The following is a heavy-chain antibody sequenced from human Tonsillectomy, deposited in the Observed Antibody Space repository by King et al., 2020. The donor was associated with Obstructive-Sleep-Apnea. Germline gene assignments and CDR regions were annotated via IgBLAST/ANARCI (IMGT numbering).Heavy chain of an antibody. CDR2: ISVDGTKK. CDR1: GFTFRSDG. Sequence: VQLVESGGGVVQPGRSLRLSCAASGFTFRSDGIHWGRPAPGKGLQWVAFISVDGTKKYYAESAKGRFSIIRDDSKNTLYLQMNSLRGEDTAIYYCAKDWRPNWSADNLHLDSWGQGTLVTVSS. J-gene: IGHJ4*02. V-gene: IGHV3-30*18. CDR3: AKDWRPNWSADNLHLDS. D-gene: IGHD1-1*01.